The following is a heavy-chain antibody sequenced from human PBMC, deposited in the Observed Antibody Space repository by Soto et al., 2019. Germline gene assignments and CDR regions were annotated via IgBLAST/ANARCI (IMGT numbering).Heavy chain of an antibody. CDR1: GGSISSGDYY. CDR3: ARENWNDRLGLDP. CDR2: IYYSGST. V-gene: IGHV4-30-4*01. Sequence: SETLSLTCTVSGGSISSGDYYWSWIRQPPGKGLEWIGYIYYSGSTYYNPSLKSRVTISVDTSKNQFSLKLSSVTAADTAVYYCARENWNDRLGLDPWGQGTLVTVSS. J-gene: IGHJ5*02. D-gene: IGHD1-1*01.